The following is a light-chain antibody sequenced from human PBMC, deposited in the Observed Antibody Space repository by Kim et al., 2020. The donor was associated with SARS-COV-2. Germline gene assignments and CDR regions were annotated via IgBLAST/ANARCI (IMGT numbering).Light chain of an antibody. CDR1: QSNSMW. CDR3: QQYDNY. J-gene: IGKJ2*01. Sequence: SPRSSSEGDRCIITCRASQSNSMWLAWYQQKPGKAPKLLISKASNLQSGVPSRSSGSGSGTEFTLTISSLQPDDFGTYYCQQYDNYFGQGTKLEI. V-gene: IGKV1-5*03. CDR2: KAS.